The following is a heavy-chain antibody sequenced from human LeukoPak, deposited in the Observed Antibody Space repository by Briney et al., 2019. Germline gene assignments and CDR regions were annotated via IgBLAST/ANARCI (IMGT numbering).Heavy chain of an antibody. V-gene: IGHV1-8*01. D-gene: IGHD3-10*01. CDR1: GYTFTSYD. CDR2: MNPNSGNT. Sequence: ASVKVSCRASGYTFTSYDINWVRQATGQGLEWMGWMNPNSGNTGYAQKFQGRVTITTDESTSTAYMELSSLRSEDTAVYYCARMAMVRGVIGLWYYFDYWGQGTLATVSS. CDR3: ARMAMVRGVIGLWYYFDY. J-gene: IGHJ4*02.